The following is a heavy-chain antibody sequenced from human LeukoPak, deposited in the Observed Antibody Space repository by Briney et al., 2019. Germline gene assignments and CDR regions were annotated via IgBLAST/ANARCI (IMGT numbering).Heavy chain of an antibody. CDR3: ARWHMNSQDV. Sequence: PSETLSLTCTVSDGSISYYYWSWIRQPAGKGLEWIERIYVGGSTNYSPSLKSRVSMSLDKSKNQLSLKLISVSAADTAVYYCARWHMNSQDVWGRGTAVTVS. J-gene: IGHJ6*02. D-gene: IGHD4-23*01. CDR1: DGSISYYY. V-gene: IGHV4-4*07. CDR2: IYVGGST.